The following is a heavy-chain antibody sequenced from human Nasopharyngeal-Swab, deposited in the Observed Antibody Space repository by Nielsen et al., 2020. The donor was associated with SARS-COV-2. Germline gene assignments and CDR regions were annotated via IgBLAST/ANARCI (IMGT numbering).Heavy chain of an antibody. J-gene: IGHJ6*02. V-gene: IGHV1-69*05. CDR3: ARGDYSSSWDRSYYGMDV. CDR2: IIPIFGTA. D-gene: IGHD6-13*01. Sequence: WVRQAPGQGLEWMGGIIPIFGTANYAQKFQGRVTITRDTSASTAYMELSSLRSEDTAVYYCARGDYSSSWDRSYYGMDVWGQGTTVTVSS.